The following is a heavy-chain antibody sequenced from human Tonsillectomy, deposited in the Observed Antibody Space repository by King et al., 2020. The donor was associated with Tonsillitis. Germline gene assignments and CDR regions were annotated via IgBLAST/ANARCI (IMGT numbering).Heavy chain of an antibody. Sequence: VQLVQSGGGLVQPGGSLRLSCAASGFTFSSYDMHWVRQATGKGLEWVSSIGSAGDTYYPGSVKGRFTISRENAKNSLYLQMNSLRAGDTAVYYCAREGGIVGGTTSNYWYFELWGRGTLVTVSS. CDR3: AREGGIVGGTTSNYWYFEL. V-gene: IGHV3-13*01. J-gene: IGHJ2*01. CDR2: IGSAGDT. CDR1: GFTFSSYD. D-gene: IGHD1-26*01.